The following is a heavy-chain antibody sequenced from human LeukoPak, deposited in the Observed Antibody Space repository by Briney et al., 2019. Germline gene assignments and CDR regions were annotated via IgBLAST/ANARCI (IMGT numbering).Heavy chain of an antibody. CDR2: KSFDGSTR. CDR3: VLRYSDDGDAFDF. Sequence: GGSLRLSCAASGFTFSSHGMHWVRQAPGKGLEWVAVKSFDGSTRHYADSVKGRFTISRDNSKSTLSLQVNSLRAEDTAVYYCVLRYSDDGDAFDFWGQGTMVTVSS. J-gene: IGHJ3*01. D-gene: IGHD3-22*01. V-gene: IGHV3-30*03. CDR1: GFTFSSHG.